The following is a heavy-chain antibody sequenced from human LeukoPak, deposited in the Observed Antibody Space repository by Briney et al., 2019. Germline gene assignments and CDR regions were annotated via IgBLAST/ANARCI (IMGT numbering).Heavy chain of an antibody. CDR3: AKGTGGSYPEYFHH. J-gene: IGHJ1*01. D-gene: IGHD1-26*01. V-gene: IGHV3-9*01. Sequence: GRSLRLSCAASGFTFEDYAMHWVRQAPGKGLDWVAAISWNSGSIGYADSVKGRFTISRDNAKNSLYLQMNSLTAEDTALYYCAKGTGGSYPEYFHHWGQGTRVTVSS. CDR2: ISWNSGSI. CDR1: GFTFEDYA.